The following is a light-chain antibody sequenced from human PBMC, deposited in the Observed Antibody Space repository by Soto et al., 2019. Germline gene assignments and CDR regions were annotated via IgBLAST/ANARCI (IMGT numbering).Light chain of an antibody. CDR3: CSSAPESTYV. J-gene: IGLJ1*01. CDR1: SSDIGDYDY. CDR2: DVT. Sequence: QSALTQPASVSGSPGQSITISCTGTSSDIGDYDYVSWYQHLPGKAPKLLIFDVTHRPSGVSNRFSGSTSGNAASLTISALQADDEADYFCCSSAPESTYVFGTGTKVTVL. V-gene: IGLV2-14*01.